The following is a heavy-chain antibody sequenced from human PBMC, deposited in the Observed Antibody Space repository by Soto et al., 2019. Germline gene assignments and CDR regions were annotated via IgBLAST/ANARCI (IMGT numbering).Heavy chain of an antibody. CDR1: GGSMTTYY. V-gene: IGHV4-59*01. D-gene: IGHD3-9*01. CDR3: ARAERYFDPYYNYGMDV. Sequence: QVQLQESGPGLVKPSETLSLTCTVSGGSMTTYYWSWIRQPPGKGLEWIGYVYYSGSTNYSPSLKRRVTMSIDTSKNKFSLDLDAMTASDTAVYYCARAERYFDPYYNYGMDVWGPGTTVTVSS. CDR2: VYYSGST. J-gene: IGHJ6*02.